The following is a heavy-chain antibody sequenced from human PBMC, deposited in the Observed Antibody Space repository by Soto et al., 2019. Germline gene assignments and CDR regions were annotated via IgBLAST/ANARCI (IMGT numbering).Heavy chain of an antibody. CDR3: AKDLPLVVEVTAGHYGMDV. Sequence: GGSLRLSCAASGFTFSSYGMHWVRQAPGKGLEWVAVISYDGSNKYYADSVKGRFTISRDNSKNTLYLQMNSLRAEDTAVYYCAKDLPLVVEVTAGHYGMDVWGQGTTVTVSS. V-gene: IGHV3-30*18. CDR1: GFTFSSYG. D-gene: IGHD2-21*02. CDR2: ISYDGSNK. J-gene: IGHJ6*02.